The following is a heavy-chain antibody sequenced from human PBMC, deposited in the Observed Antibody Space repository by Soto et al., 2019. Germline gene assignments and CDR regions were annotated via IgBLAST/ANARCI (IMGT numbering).Heavy chain of an antibody. CDR2: IYWDDDK. J-gene: IGHJ4*02. CDR3: AHTLSYRSSWYSAY. CDR1: GFSLSTSGVG. D-gene: IGHD6-13*01. Sequence: QITLKESGPPLVKPTQTLTLTCTFSGFSLSTSGVGVGWIRQPPGKALEWLALIYWDDDKRYSPSLKSRLTNXQXTFXNQLVLTTTNMDPVDTPPYYCAHTLSYRSSWYSAYWGQGTLVTVSS. V-gene: IGHV2-5*02.